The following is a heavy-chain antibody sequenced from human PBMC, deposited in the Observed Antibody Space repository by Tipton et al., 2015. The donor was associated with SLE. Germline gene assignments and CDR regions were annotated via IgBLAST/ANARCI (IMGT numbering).Heavy chain of an antibody. Sequence: TLSLTCTVSGGSISSSSYYWGWIRQPPGKGLEWIGSIYYSGSTNYNPSLKSRVTISVDTSKNQFSLKLSSVTAADTAVYYCARVGGSGSGGAFDIWGQGTMVTVSS. J-gene: IGHJ3*02. CDR1: GGSISSSSYY. D-gene: IGHD6-19*01. CDR2: IYYSGST. V-gene: IGHV4-39*07. CDR3: ARVGGSGSGGAFDI.